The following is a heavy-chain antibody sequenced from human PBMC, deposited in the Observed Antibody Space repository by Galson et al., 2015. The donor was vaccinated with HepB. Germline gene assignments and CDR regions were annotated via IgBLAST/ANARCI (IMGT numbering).Heavy chain of an antibody. V-gene: IGHV3-21*01. Sequence: SLRLSCAASGFTFSNYDMHWVRQPPGKGLEWVASIRNNGNNKYYADSVKGRFTISRDNAKNTLSLQMNSLRAEDTAMYYCARDWGVAVAGTWRCGHWG. CDR2: IRNNGNNK. CDR3: ARDWGVAVAGTWRCGH. D-gene: IGHD6-19*01. J-gene: IGHJ1*01. CDR1: GFTFSNYD.